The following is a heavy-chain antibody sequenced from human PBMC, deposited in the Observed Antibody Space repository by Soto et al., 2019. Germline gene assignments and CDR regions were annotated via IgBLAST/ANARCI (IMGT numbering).Heavy chain of an antibody. CDR1: GFTFSSYD. J-gene: IGHJ3*02. Sequence: LRLSFAASGFTFSSYDMHWGRQATGKGLEWVSAIGTAGDPYYPGSVKGRFTISRENAKNSLYLQMNSLRAGDTAVYYCARGYSGSHDAFDIWGQGTMVTVSS. CDR3: ARGYSGSHDAFDI. CDR2: IGTAGDP. V-gene: IGHV3-13*05. D-gene: IGHD1-26*01.